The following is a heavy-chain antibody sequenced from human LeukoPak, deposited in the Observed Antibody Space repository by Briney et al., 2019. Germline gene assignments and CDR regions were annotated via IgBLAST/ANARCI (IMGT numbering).Heavy chain of an antibody. CDR3: ARARYDYDWGSPQAPLYYFDY. D-gene: IGHD3-16*01. Sequence: GGSLRLSCAASGFTFSSYAMSWVRQAPGKGLEWVSAISGSGGSTYYADSVKGRFTISRDNSKNTLYLQMNSLRAEDTAVYYCARARYDYDWGSPQAPLYYFDYWGQGTLVTVSS. CDR2: ISGSGGST. J-gene: IGHJ4*02. CDR1: GFTFSSYA. V-gene: IGHV3-23*01.